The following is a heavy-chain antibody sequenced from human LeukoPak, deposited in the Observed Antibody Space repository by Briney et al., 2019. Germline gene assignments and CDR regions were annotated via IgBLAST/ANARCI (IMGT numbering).Heavy chain of an antibody. V-gene: IGHV4-59*01. CDR1: GGSISSYY. CDR2: IYYSGST. D-gene: IGHD3-22*01. J-gene: IGHJ4*02. Sequence: SETLSLTCTVSGGSISSYYWSWIRQPPGKGLEWIGYIYYSGSTNYNPSLKSRVTISVDTSKNQFSLQLSSVTAEGTAVDYCARDLMGYYDSSGYHPPFGYWGQGTLVTVTS. CDR3: ARDLMGYYDSSGYHPPFGY.